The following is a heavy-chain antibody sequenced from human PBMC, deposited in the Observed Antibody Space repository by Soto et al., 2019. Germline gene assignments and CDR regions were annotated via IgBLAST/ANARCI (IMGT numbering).Heavy chain of an antibody. CDR1: GGSISSSNW. J-gene: IGHJ4*02. V-gene: IGHV4-4*02. CDR2: IYHSGST. CDR3: ARDLGKLTGYNDY. Sequence: SETLSFTCAVSGGSISSSNWWSWVRQPPGKGLEWIGEIYHSGSTNYNPSLKSRVTISVDKSKNSLYLQMNSLRAEDTAVYYCARDLGKLTGYNDYWGQGTLVTVSS. D-gene: IGHD3-9*01.